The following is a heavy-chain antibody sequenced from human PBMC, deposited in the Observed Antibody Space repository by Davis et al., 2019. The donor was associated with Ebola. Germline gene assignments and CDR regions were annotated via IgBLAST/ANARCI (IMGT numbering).Heavy chain of an antibody. D-gene: IGHD1-1*01. J-gene: IGHJ4*02. CDR3: ARVGNGDYLDY. Sequence: GESLKISCAASGFTVSSNYMSWVRQAPGKGLEWVSVIYSGGSTYYADSVKGRFTISRDNSKNTLYLQMNSLRAEDTAVYYRARVGNGDYLDYWGQGTLVTVSS. V-gene: IGHV3-53*01. CDR1: GFTVSSNY. CDR2: IYSGGST.